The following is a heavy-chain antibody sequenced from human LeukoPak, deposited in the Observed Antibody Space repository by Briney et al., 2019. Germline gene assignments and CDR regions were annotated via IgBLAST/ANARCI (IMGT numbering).Heavy chain of an antibody. D-gene: IGHD6-13*01. J-gene: IGHJ5*02. CDR2: INHSGST. V-gene: IGHV4-34*01. Sequence: SETLSLTCTVSGGSISSYYWSWIRQPPGKGLEWIGEINHSGSTNYNPSLKSRVTISVDTSKNQFSLKLSSVTAADTAVYYCARTAAAGSRDWFDPWGQGTLVTVSS. CDR3: ARTAAAGSRDWFDP. CDR1: GGSISSYY.